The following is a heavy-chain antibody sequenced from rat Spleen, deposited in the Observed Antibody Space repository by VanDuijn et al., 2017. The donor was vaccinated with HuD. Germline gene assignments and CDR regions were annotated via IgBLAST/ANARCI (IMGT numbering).Heavy chain of an antibody. Sequence: EVHLVESGGDLVQPGRSLKLSCAASGFSFSNHGMAWVRQAPTRGLEWVATISYDGISAQYRDSVKGRFTISRDTAKRTLYLQMDSLRSEDTATYYCARAMGIPSPFDNWGQGVMVTVSS. CDR2: ISYDGISA. V-gene: IGHV5-29*01. CDR1: GFSFSNHG. J-gene: IGHJ2*01. D-gene: IGHD1-9*01. CDR3: ARAMGIPSPFDN.